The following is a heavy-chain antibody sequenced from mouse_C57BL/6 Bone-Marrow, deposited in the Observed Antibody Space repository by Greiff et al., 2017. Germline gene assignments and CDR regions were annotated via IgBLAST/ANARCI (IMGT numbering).Heavy chain of an antibody. Sequence: EVQRVESGGGLVKPGGSLKLSCAASGFTFSSYAMSWVRQTPEKRLEWVATISDGGSYTYYPDNVKGRFTIYRDNAKNNLYLQMSHLKSEDTARYYCARERRTVVAMDYWGQGTSVTVSS. CDR2: ISDGGSYT. D-gene: IGHD1-1*01. CDR1: GFTFSSYA. V-gene: IGHV5-4*01. J-gene: IGHJ4*01. CDR3: ARERRTVVAMDY.